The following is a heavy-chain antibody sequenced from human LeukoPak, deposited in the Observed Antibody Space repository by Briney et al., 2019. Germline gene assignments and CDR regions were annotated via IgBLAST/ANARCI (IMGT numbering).Heavy chain of an antibody. J-gene: IGHJ5*02. D-gene: IGHD6-13*01. CDR3: ARLRFVGSNWYASSGVVNWFDP. V-gene: IGHV4-34*12. CDR1: GGSFSGYY. Sequence: SETLSLTCAVHGGSFSGYYWTWIRQPPGKGLEWIGEIIDTGSTKYTSSLKSRVTISVDTSKNQFSLKLSSVTAADTAVYYCARLRFVGSNWYASSGVVNWFDPWGQGTLVTVSS. CDR2: IIDTGST.